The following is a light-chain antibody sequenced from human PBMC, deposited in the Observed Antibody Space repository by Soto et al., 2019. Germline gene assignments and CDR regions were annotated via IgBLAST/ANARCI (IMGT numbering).Light chain of an antibody. J-gene: IGLJ1*01. CDR2: RNN. CDR3: ATWDDSLSNYV. V-gene: IGLV1-47*01. CDR1: SSNIGSNY. Sequence: QSVLTPPPSASGTPRQRGTISCSGSSSNIGSNYVYRYQHLTGTAPKLLIYRNNQRPSGVPDRFSGSKSGTSASLAISGLRSEDEADYYCATWDDSLSNYVFGTGTKVTV.